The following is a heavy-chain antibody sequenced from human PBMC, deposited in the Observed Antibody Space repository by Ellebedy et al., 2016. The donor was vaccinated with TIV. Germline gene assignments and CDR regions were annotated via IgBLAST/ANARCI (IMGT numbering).Heavy chain of an antibody. Sequence: GGSLRLXXATSGFNFSNFAMTWVRQAPGKGLEWVSAISGRHTGTYYADSVKGRFTISRDNSKSTAYLQMDNLRVEDTAIYYCARDETVSGSPDSWGQGTLVTVSP. CDR3: ARDETVSGSPDS. D-gene: IGHD6-19*01. CDR1: GFNFSNFA. V-gene: IGHV3-23*01. J-gene: IGHJ5*01. CDR2: ISGRHTGT.